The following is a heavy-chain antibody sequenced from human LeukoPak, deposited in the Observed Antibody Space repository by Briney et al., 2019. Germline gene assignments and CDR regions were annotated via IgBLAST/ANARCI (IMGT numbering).Heavy chain of an antibody. D-gene: IGHD6-13*01. V-gene: IGHV3-30*18. CDR3: AKGGGTGYSSSWYSN. J-gene: IGHJ4*02. CDR1: GFTFSNYG. Sequence: GGSLRLSCAASGFTFSNYGMHWVRQAPGKGLEWVAVISYDESNKYYADSVKGRFTLSRDNSKNTLYLQMNSLRAEDTAMYYCAKGGGTGYSSSWYSNWGQGTLVNVSS. CDR2: ISYDESNK.